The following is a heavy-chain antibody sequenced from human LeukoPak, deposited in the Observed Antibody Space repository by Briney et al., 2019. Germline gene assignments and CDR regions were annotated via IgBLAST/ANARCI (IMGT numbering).Heavy chain of an antibody. CDR1: GFTFDVYA. D-gene: IGHD6-25*01. J-gene: IGHJ4*02. Sequence: GRSLRLSCAASGFTFDVYAMHWVRQAPGKGLEWVSGISWNSGSIGYADSVKGRFTISRDNAKNSLYLQMNSLRAEDTALYYCAKALSYSITAATDYWGQGTLVTVSS. CDR3: AKALSYSITAATDY. CDR2: ISWNSGSI. V-gene: IGHV3-9*01.